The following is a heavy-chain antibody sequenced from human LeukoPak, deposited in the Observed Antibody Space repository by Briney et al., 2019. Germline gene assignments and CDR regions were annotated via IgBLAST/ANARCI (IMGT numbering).Heavy chain of an antibody. CDR1: GYTFTSYG. Sequence: GASVKVSCKASGYTFTSYGISWVRQAPGQGLEWMGWISAQNGDTSYEEKLQGRVTMTTDTSTSTAYMELRSLRSDDTAAYYCARDKGTVATYYYYYMDVWGKGTTVTVSS. CDR2: ISAQNGDT. D-gene: IGHD6-19*01. CDR3: ARDKGTVATYYYYYMDV. J-gene: IGHJ6*03. V-gene: IGHV1-18*01.